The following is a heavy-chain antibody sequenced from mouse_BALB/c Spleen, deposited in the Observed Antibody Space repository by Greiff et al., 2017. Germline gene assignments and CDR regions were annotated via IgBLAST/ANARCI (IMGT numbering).Heavy chain of an antibody. D-gene: IGHD1-2*01. Sequence: EVMLVESGGGLVQPGGSLRLSCATSGFTFTDYYMSWVRQPPGKALEWLGFIRNKANGYTTEYSASVKGRFTISRDNSQSILYLQMNTLRAEDSATYYCARVYGYDFDYWGQGTTLTVSS. J-gene: IGHJ2*01. CDR2: IRNKANGYTT. V-gene: IGHV7-3*02. CDR3: ARVYGYDFDY. CDR1: GFTFTDYY.